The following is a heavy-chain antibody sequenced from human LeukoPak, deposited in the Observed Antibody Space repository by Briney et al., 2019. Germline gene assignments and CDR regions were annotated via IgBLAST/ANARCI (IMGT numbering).Heavy chain of an antibody. J-gene: IGHJ6*03. Sequence: PSETLSLTCTVSGGSISSYYWSGIRQPPGKGLEWIGSIYYSGSTYYNPSLKSRVTISVDTSKNQFSLKLSPVTAADTAVYYCARSGRLYSSGWSRYYYYYYMDVWGKGTTVTVSS. CDR2: IYYSGST. V-gene: IGHV4-39*07. CDR1: GGSISSYY. D-gene: IGHD6-19*01. CDR3: ARSGRLYSSGWSRYYYYYYMDV.